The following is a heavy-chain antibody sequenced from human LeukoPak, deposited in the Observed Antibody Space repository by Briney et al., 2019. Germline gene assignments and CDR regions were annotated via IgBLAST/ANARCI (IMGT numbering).Heavy chain of an antibody. D-gene: IGHD6-19*01. CDR1: GYTFTSYD. J-gene: IGHJ4*02. CDR2: MNPNSGNT. V-gene: IGHV1-8*03. CDR3: ARDSTLVVYGSGWSTFDY. Sequence: ASVKVSCKASGYTFTSYDINWVRQATGQGLEWMGWMNPNSGNTGYAQKFQGRVTITRNTSISTAYMELSSLRSDDTAVYYCARDSTLVVYGSGWSTFDYWGQGTLVTVSS.